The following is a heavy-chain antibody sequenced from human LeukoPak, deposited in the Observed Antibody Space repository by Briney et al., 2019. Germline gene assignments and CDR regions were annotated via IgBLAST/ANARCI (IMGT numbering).Heavy chain of an antibody. CDR3: AREGMIFGVVRNRFDY. D-gene: IGHD3/OR15-3a*01. CDR2: IKQDGSEK. Sequence: GGSLRLSCAASGFTFSSYWMSWVRQAPGKGLEWVANIKQDGSEKYYVDSVKGRFTISRDNAKNSLYLQMNSLRAEDTAVYYCAREGMIFGVVRNRFDYWGQGTLVTVSS. J-gene: IGHJ4*02. V-gene: IGHV3-7*01. CDR1: GFTFSSYW.